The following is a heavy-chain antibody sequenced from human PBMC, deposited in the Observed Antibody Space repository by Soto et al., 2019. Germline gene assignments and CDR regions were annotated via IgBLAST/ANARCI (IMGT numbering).Heavy chain of an antibody. D-gene: IGHD2-8*02. J-gene: IGHJ6*02. Sequence: EVQGLESGGGLLQPGGSLRLSCVASGLTFNAHAMTWVRQGPGMGLEWTSTISGDGKTTHYADSVKGRFTVSRDNSKNTLSLQMNSLRAEDTATYYCVKDWTGNKCPCLDVWGQGTTVTVSS. CDR3: VKDWTGNKCPCLDV. CDR2: ISGDGKTT. V-gene: IGHV3-23*01. CDR1: GLTFNAHA.